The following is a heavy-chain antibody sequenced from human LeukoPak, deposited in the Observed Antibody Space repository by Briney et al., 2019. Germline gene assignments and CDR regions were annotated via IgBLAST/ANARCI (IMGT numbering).Heavy chain of an antibody. CDR2: INPNSGGT. Sequence: ASVKVSCKASGYTFTGYYMHWVRQAPGQGLEWMGWINPNSGGTNYAQKFQGRVTMTRDTSISTAYMELSRLRSEDTAVYYCARQQGLQNLNFDYWGQGTLVTVSS. J-gene: IGHJ4*02. V-gene: IGHV1-2*02. CDR3: ARQQGLQNLNFDY. D-gene: IGHD4-11*01. CDR1: GYTFTGYY.